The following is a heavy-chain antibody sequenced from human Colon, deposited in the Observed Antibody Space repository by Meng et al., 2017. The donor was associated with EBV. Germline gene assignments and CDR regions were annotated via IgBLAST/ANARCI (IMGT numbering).Heavy chain of an antibody. CDR3: ASSDCSGGTCYLDC. J-gene: IGHJ4*02. CDR1: GGSFSDSY. Sequence: QGQRQQWGSGLLKPSDTLSLTCTVYGGSFSDSYWAWIRQPPGKGLEWIGEINHVGSTTYNPSLKRRVTISVDTSKNQFSLKLSSVTAADAAVYYCASSDCSGGTCYLDCWGQGTLVTVSS. CDR2: INHVGST. V-gene: IGHV4-34*01. D-gene: IGHD2-15*01.